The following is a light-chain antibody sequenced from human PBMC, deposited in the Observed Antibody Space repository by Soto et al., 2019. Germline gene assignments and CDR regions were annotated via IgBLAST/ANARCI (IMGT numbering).Light chain of an antibody. J-gene: IGLJ3*02. CDR2: LNSDGSH. CDR3: QTWGTGIHGV. Sequence: QLVLTQSPSASASLEASVKLTCTLSSGHSSYAIAWHQQQPEKGPRYLMKLNSDGSHSKGDGIPDRFSGSSSGAERYLTISSLQSEDEADYYCQTWGTGIHGVFGGGTKLTVL. V-gene: IGLV4-69*01. CDR1: SGHSSYA.